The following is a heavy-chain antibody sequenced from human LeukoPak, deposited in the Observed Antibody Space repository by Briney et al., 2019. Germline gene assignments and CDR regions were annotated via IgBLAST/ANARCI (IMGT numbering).Heavy chain of an antibody. V-gene: IGHV1-2*02. J-gene: IGHJ4*02. CDR1: GYTFTGYY. D-gene: IGHD6-6*01. CDR3: ARYSSSGSLFDY. CDR2: INPNSGGT. Sequence: ASVKVSCKASGYTFTGYYMHWVRQAPGQGLEWMGWINPNSGGTNYAQQFQGRVTMTRDTSISTAYMELSRLRSDDTAVYYCARYSSSGSLFDYWGQGTLVTVSS.